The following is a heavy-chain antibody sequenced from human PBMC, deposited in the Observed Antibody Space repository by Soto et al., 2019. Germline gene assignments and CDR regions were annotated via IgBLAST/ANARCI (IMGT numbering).Heavy chain of an antibody. CDR1: GYSFTSYW. CDR3: ARQSEDAYYYYGMDV. Sequence: GESLKISCKGSGYSFTSYWIGWVRQMPGKGLEWMGIIYPGDSDTRYSPSFQGQVTISADKSISTAYLQWSSLKASDTAMYYCARQSEDAYYYYGMDVWGQGTTVTVSS. V-gene: IGHV5-51*01. D-gene: IGHD2-15*01. J-gene: IGHJ6*02. CDR2: IYPGDSDT.